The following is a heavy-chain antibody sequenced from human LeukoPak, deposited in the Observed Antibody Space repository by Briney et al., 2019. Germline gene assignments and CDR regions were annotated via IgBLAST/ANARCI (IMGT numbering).Heavy chain of an antibody. CDR1: GYTFTSYD. CDR2: ISAYNGNT. Sequence: ASVTVSCKASGYTFTSYDISWVRQAPGQGLEWMGWISAYNGNTNYAQKLQGRVTMTTDTSTSTAYMELRSLRSDDTAVYYCARHYDSSGYYLNFDYWGQGTLVTVSS. V-gene: IGHV1-18*01. J-gene: IGHJ4*02. CDR3: ARHYDSSGYYLNFDY. D-gene: IGHD3-22*01.